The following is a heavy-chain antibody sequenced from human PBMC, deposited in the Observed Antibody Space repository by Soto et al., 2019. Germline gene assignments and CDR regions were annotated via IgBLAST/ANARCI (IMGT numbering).Heavy chain of an antibody. J-gene: IGHJ3*02. D-gene: IGHD6-13*01. CDR3: ARAAAYLNAFDI. Sequence: SETLSLTCAVYGGSFSGYYWSWICQPPGKGLEWIGEINHSGSTNYNPSIKSRVTISVDTSKNQFSLKLSSVTAADTAVYYCARAAAYLNAFDIWGQGTMVTVSS. V-gene: IGHV4-34*01. CDR2: INHSGST. CDR1: GGSFSGYY.